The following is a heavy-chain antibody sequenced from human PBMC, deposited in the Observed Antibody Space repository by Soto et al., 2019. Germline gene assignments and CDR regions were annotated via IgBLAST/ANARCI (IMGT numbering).Heavy chain of an antibody. CDR1: GGSISSSSYY. V-gene: IGHV4-39*01. D-gene: IGHD6-13*01. CDR3: ARQQQLDNNYYYGMDV. Sequence: QLQLQESGPGLVKPSETLSLTCTVSGGSISSSSYYWGWIRQPPGKGLEWIGSIYYSGSTYYNPSLKSRVTISVDTSKNQFSLKLSSVTAADTAVYYCARQQQLDNNYYYGMDVWGQGTTVTVSS. CDR2: IYYSGST. J-gene: IGHJ6*02.